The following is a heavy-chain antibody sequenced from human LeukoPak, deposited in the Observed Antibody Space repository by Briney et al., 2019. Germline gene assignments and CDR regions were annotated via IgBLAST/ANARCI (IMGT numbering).Heavy chain of an antibody. CDR3: ARDRNDFWSGSGYYYYGMDV. CDR1: GGSISSYY. CDR2: IYYSGTT. Sequence: PSETLSLTCTVSGGSISSYYWSWIRQPPGKGLEWIGYIYYSGTTNCNPSLKSRVTISVDTSKNQFSLKLSSVTAADTAVYYCARDRNDFWSGSGYYYYGMDVWGQGTTVTVSS. D-gene: IGHD3-3*01. V-gene: IGHV4-59*12. J-gene: IGHJ6*02.